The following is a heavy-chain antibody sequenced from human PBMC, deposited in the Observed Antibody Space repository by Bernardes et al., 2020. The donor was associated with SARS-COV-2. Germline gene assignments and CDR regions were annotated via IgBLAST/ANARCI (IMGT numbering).Heavy chain of an antibody. CDR3: ARLRDGYNYYYGFDV. V-gene: IGHV4-39*02. CDR1: GDSVISSIYY. Sequence: SETLSLTCTASGDSVISSIYYWGWLLQPPGKGLEWIGTIYSRANTYYNPSLRGRVTISIDTSKNHFSLKMNSVTAADTAVYYCARLRDGYNYYYGFDVWGQGTTVAVSS. CDR2: IYSRANT. J-gene: IGHJ6*02.